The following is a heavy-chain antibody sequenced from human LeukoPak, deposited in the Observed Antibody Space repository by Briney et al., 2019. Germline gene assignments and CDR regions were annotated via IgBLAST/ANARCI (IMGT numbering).Heavy chain of an antibody. CDR3: ARDLYDYVWGSYRYKPLDY. Sequence: GGSLRLSCAASGFTFSSYSMNWVRQAPGKGLEWVSSISSSGSYIYYADSVKGRFTISRDNAKNSLYLQMNSLRAEDTAVYYCARDLYDYVWGSYRYKPLDYWGQGTLLTVSS. CDR1: GFTFSSYS. D-gene: IGHD3-16*02. J-gene: IGHJ4*02. CDR2: ISSSGSYI. V-gene: IGHV3-21*01.